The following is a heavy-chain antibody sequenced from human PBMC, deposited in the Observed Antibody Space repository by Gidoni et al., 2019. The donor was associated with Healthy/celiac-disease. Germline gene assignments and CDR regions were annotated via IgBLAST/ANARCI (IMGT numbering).Heavy chain of an antibody. CDR3: TTGIGQGGYFQH. Sequence: EVQLVESGGGLLKPGGSLRLSCSASGFPFSNAWMNWVRQAPGKGMEWVGRIKSKTDGGTTDYAAPVKGRFTISRDDSKNTMYLQMNSLKTEDTAVYYCTTGIGQGGYFQHWGQGTLVTVSS. CDR1: GFPFSNAW. V-gene: IGHV3-15*07. D-gene: IGHD1-1*01. J-gene: IGHJ1*01. CDR2: IKSKTDGGTT.